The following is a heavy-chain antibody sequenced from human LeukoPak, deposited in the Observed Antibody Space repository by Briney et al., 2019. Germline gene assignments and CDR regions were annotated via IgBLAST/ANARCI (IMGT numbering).Heavy chain of an antibody. CDR3: ARGSPSTVTGDY. V-gene: IGHV1-2*02. CDR1: GYTFTGYY. Sequence: ASVKVSCKASGYTFTGYYMHWVRQAPGQGLEWMGWINPNSGSTNYAQKFQGRVTMTRDTSISTAYMELSRLRSDDTAVYYCARGSPSTVTGDYWGQGTLVTVSS. D-gene: IGHD4-17*01. CDR2: INPNSGST. J-gene: IGHJ4*02.